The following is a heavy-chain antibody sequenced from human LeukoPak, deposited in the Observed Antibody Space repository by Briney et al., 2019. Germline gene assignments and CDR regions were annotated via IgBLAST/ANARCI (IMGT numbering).Heavy chain of an antibody. CDR2: IYSGGST. D-gene: IGHD3-22*01. CDR3: ARGPRYPDYYDSSGYYYAWFDP. V-gene: IGHV3-53*01. Sequence: PGGSLRLSCAASGFTVSSNYMSWVRQAPGKGLEWVSVIYSGGSTYYADSVKGRFTISRDNPKNTLYLQMNSLRAEDTAVYYCARGPRYPDYYDSSGYYYAWFDPWGQGTLVTVSS. CDR1: GFTVSSNY. J-gene: IGHJ5*02.